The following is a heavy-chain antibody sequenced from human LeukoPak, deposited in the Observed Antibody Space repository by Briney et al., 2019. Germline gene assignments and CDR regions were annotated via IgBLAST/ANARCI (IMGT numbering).Heavy chain of an antibody. CDR1: GGSISSYY. V-gene: IGHV4-59*01. CDR3: ARSPSGYSYGYYYYYGMDV. J-gene: IGHJ6*02. D-gene: IGHD5-18*01. Sequence: ASETLSLTCTVSGGSISSYYWSWIRQPPGKGLEWIGYTYYSGSTNYNPSLKSRVTISVDTSKNQFSLKLSSVTAADTAVYYCARSPSGYSYGYYYYYGMDVWGQGTTVTVSS. CDR2: TYYSGST.